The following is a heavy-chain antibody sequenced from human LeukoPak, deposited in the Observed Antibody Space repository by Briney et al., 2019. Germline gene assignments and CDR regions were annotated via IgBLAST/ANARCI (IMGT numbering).Heavy chain of an antibody. CDR1: GGSISSYY. J-gene: IGHJ4*02. D-gene: IGHD6-19*01. V-gene: IGHV4-59*01. Sequence: SETLSLTCTVSGGSISSYYWSWIRQPPGKGLEWIGYIYYSGSTNYNPSLKSRVTISVDTSKNQFSLKLSSVTAADTAVYYCARVIAVEQVYYFDYWGQGTLVTVSS. CDR2: IYYSGST. CDR3: ARVIAVEQVYYFDY.